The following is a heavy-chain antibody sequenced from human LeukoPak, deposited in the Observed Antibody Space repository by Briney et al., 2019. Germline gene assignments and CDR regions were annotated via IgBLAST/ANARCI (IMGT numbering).Heavy chain of an antibody. V-gene: IGHV3-30*18. J-gene: IGHJ4*02. D-gene: IGHD3-3*01. CDR1: GFTFSSYG. CDR2: ISYDGSNK. Sequence: GGSLRLSCAASGFTFSSYGMHWVRQAPGKGLEWVAVISYDGSNKYYADSVKGRFTISRDNSKNTLYLQMNSLRAEDTAVYYCAKDYYDFWSGSIFDYWGQGTLVTVSS. CDR3: AKDYYDFWSGSIFDY.